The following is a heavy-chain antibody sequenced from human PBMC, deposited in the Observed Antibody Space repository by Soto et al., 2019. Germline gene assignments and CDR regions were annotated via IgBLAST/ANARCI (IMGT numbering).Heavy chain of an antibody. CDR3: ARGKNHDFWTGSSRDMDV. J-gene: IGHJ6*02. CDR1: GYTFTNYD. CDR2: MNPYNGDT. Sequence: ASVKVSCKASGYTFTNYDFNWVRQATGQGLEWMGWMNPYNGDTGYAQKFQGRVTLTRDTSITTAYMELSSLRSDDTAVYYCARGKNHDFWTGSSRDMDVWGQGTTVTVSS. D-gene: IGHD3-3*01. V-gene: IGHV1-8*01.